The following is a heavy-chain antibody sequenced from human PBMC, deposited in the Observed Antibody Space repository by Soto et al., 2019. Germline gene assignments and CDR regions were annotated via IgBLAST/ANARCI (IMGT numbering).Heavy chain of an antibody. J-gene: IGHJ6*02. V-gene: IGHV4-61*01. Sequence: PSETLSLTCTVSGVSVSGGSYYWNWIRQPPGKGLERIGYIYFSGRTKYNPSLKNRVTKSIDTSNNQFALKLTPAPAADTSVFNWSRDVDFGGEDVCGQGTKGTGSS. CDR2: IYFSGRT. CDR3: SRDVDFGGEDV. D-gene: IGHD4-17*01. CDR1: GVSVSGGSYY.